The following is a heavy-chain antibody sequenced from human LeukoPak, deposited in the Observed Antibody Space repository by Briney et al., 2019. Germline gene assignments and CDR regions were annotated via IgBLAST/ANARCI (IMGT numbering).Heavy chain of an antibody. D-gene: IGHD5-18*01. V-gene: IGHV4-34*01. J-gene: IGHJ4*02. CDR3: ARRGDSHAIFDY. CDR1: GGSFSGYY. CDR2: NYYGGST. Sequence: PSETLSLTCAVYGGSFSGYYWAWIRQPPGKGLEWIGSNYYGGSTQYSPSLKSRVTISIDTSRNQFSLKLSSVTAADTALYYCARRGDSHAIFDYWGQGILVTVSS.